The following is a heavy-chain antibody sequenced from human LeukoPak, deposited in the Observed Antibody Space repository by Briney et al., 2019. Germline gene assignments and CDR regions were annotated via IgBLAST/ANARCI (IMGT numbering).Heavy chain of an antibody. CDR3: AKVLYDSSGYLFGTFDY. Sequence: AGGSLRLSCAASGFTFSSYSMNWVRQAPGKGLEWVSYISTSSSTIYYADSVKGRFTISRDNSKNTLYLQMNSLRAEDTAVYYCAKVLYDSSGYLFGTFDYWGQGTLVTVSS. CDR2: ISTSSSTI. J-gene: IGHJ4*02. V-gene: IGHV3-48*01. D-gene: IGHD3-22*01. CDR1: GFTFSSYS.